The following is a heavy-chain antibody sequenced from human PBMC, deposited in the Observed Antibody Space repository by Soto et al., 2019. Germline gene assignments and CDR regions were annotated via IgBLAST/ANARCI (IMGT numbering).Heavy chain of an antibody. CDR2: INPLPTSGST. D-gene: IGHD6-13*01. J-gene: IGHJ4*02. CDR3: ARDLAVAAY. CDR1: GYIFTNYY. Sequence: VASLKVSCKASGYIFTNYYVHWVLRAPGQGLEWMAIINPLPTSGSTNYAQEFQGRVTVTRDTSTSTVYMELNSLRSDDTAIYYCARDLAVAAYRGRGALVTVS. V-gene: IGHV1-46*01.